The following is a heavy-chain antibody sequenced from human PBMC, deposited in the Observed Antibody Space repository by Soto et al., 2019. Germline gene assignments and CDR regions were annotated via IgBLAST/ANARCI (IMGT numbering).Heavy chain of an antibody. D-gene: IGHD2-15*01. V-gene: IGHV1-8*01. CDR3: ARVLGYCSGSCRALI. CDR2: MNLNSGNT. J-gene: IGHJ3*02. Sequence: ASVKVSCKASGYTFTSYDINWVRQATGQGLEWMGWMNLNSGNTGYAQKFQGRVTMTRNTSISTAYMELSSLRSEDTAVYYCARVLGYCSGSCRALIWGQGTMVTVSS. CDR1: GYTFTSYD.